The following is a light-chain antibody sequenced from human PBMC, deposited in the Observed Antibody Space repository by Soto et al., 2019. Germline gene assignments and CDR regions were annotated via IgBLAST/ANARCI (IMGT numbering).Light chain of an antibody. CDR1: QTVLYSSNNKNY. CDR3: QQYSSTPRT. CDR2: WAS. Sequence: DIVMTQSPDSLAVSLGERATINCMSNQTVLYSSNNKNYLAWYQQKPGQPPKLLIYWASTRESGVPDRFSGSGSGTDFTLTISSLQTEDVAVYYCQQYSSTPRTFGQGTKLEIK. J-gene: IGKJ2*01. V-gene: IGKV4-1*01.